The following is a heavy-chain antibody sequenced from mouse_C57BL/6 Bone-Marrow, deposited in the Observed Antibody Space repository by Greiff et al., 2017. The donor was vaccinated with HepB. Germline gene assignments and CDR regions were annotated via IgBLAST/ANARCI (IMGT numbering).Heavy chain of an antibody. D-gene: IGHD1-1*01. Sequence: QVQLKQSGAELVRPGTSVKMSCKASGYTFTNYWIGWAKQRPGHGLEWIGDIYPGGGYTNYNEKFKGKATLTADKSSSTAYMQFSSLTSEDSAIYYCASGGYYYGSRYYFDYWGQGTTLTVSS. CDR1: GYTFTNYW. J-gene: IGHJ2*01. CDR3: ASGGYYYGSRYYFDY. V-gene: IGHV1-63*01. CDR2: IYPGGGYT.